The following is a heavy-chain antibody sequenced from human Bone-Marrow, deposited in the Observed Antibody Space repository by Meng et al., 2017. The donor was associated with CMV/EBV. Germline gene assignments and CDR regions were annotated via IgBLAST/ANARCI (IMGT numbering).Heavy chain of an antibody. CDR2: ISSSSSYI. CDR1: GFTFSSYS. D-gene: IGHD2-2*01. J-gene: IGHJ4*02. Sequence: GESLKISCAASGFTFSSYSMNWVRQATGKGLEWVSSISSSSSYIYYADAVKGRFTISRDNAKNSLYLQMNSLRAEDTAVYSCARVGCSSTSCYYRWLGVYYFAYWGQGTLVTVSS. CDR3: ARVGCSSTSCYYRWLGVYYFAY. V-gene: IGHV3-21*01.